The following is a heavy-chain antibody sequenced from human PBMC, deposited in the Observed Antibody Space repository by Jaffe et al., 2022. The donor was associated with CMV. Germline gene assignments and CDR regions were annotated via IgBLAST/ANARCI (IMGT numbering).Heavy chain of an antibody. CDR2: IYYSGST. CDR1: GGSISSYY. V-gene: IGHV4-59*01. D-gene: IGHD3-16*01. Sequence: QVQLQESGPGLVKPSETLSLTCTVSGGSISSYYWSWIRQPPGKGLEWIGYIYYSGSTNYNPSLKSRVTISVDTSKNQFSLKLSSVTAADTAVYYCARTYDYVWGSYHDYYYYMDVWGKGTTVTVSS. CDR3: ARTYDYVWGSYHDYYYYMDV. J-gene: IGHJ6*03.